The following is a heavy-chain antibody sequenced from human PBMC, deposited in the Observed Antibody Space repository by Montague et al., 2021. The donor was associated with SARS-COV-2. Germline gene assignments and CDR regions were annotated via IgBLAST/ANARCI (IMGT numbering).Heavy chain of an antibody. J-gene: IGHJ4*02. CDR3: ARGGGYSNLHYFDY. V-gene: IGHV4-30-2*01. Sequence: TLFLTCAVSGGSISSGTYSWSWIRQPPGKGLEWIGYIYHSGDTYYNPSLKSRVTISVDRSKNQFSLRLSSVTAADTAVYYCARGGGYSNLHYFDYWGQGTLVTVSS. CDR2: IYHSGDT. D-gene: IGHD4-11*01. CDR1: GGSISSGTYS.